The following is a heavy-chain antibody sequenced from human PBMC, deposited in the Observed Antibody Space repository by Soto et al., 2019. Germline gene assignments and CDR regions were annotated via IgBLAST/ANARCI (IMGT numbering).Heavy chain of an antibody. CDR3: ARQAYYGSGTYYSDF. J-gene: IGHJ4*02. V-gene: IGHV5-51*01. D-gene: IGHD3-10*01. Sequence: PGESLKISCKASGYSFTSYWIAWVRQIPGNGLEWVGIIYPGDSDTTYSPSFQGQVTISADRSISTAYLQWSSLKASDTAIFYCARQAYYGSGTYYSDFWGQGTLVTVSS. CDR1: GYSFTSYW. CDR2: IYPGDSDT.